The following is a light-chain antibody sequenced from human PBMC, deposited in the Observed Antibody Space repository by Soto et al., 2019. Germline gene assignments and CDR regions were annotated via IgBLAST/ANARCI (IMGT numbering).Light chain of an antibody. Sequence: EIELTQSPGTLSLSPGEGATLSCRASQSIGGNFLAWYQQRRGQAPRLLIHGASNRATGIPDRFSGSGSGTDFTLTITRLEPEDFAVYYCQQYGGSPRTFGQGTKVDIK. CDR2: GAS. CDR3: QQYGGSPRT. CDR1: QSIGGNF. V-gene: IGKV3-20*01. J-gene: IGKJ1*01.